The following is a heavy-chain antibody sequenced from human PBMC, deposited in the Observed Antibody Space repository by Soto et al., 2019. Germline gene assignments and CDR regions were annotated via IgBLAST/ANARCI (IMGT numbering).Heavy chain of an antibody. CDR2: INAGNGNT. Sequence: QVQLVQSGAEVKKPGASVKVSCKASGYTFTSYAMHWVRQAPGQRLEWMGWINAGNGNTKYSQKFQGRVTITRDTSASTAYMELSRLRSEDTAVYYCARGKQQLTFYYYYYMDVWGKGTTVTVSS. J-gene: IGHJ6*03. CDR1: GYTFTSYA. D-gene: IGHD6-13*01. CDR3: ARGKQQLTFYYYYYMDV. V-gene: IGHV1-3*01.